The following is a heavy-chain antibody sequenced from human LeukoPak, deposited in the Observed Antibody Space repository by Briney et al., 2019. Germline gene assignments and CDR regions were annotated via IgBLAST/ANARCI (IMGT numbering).Heavy chain of an antibody. J-gene: IGHJ3*02. Sequence: SETLSLTCAVYGGSFSDYFWSWIRQPPGKGLEWIGEINHSGSTSYNPSLKSRVTISADTSKNQFSLKLNSVTAADTAVYYCARQNRPGIRHSSWYFYAFDIWGQGTMVTVSS. CDR3: ARQNRPGIRHSSWYFYAFDI. D-gene: IGHD6-13*01. CDR2: INHSGST. V-gene: IGHV4-34*01. CDR1: GGSFSDYF.